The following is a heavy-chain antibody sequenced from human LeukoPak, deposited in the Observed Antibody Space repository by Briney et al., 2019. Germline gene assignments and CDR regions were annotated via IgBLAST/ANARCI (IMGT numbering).Heavy chain of an antibody. V-gene: IGHV4-4*07. CDR2: IYTSGST. Sequence: SETLSLTCTVSGGSIYNYYGSWIRQPAGKGLEWIGRIYTSGSTDYSPSLKSRVTMSLDTSKNQFSLNLYSVTAADTAVYFCARESKTFDGSGYYHDSWGQGTLVTVSS. D-gene: IGHD3-22*01. CDR1: GGSIYNYY. J-gene: IGHJ4*02. CDR3: ARESKTFDGSGYYHDS.